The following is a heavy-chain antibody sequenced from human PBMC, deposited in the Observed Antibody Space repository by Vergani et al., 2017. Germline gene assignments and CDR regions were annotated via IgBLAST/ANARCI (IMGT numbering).Heavy chain of an antibody. V-gene: IGHV3-23*01. J-gene: IGHJ4*02. CDR2: ISGSGGST. D-gene: IGHD1-26*01. Sequence: EVQLLESGGGLVQPGGSLRLSCAASGFPFSSYAMSWVRQAPGKGLEWVSAISGSGGSTYYADSVKGRFTLSRDNSKNTLYLQMSSLRADDTAVYYCAKDRSYLERAFDYWGQGTLVTVSS. CDR3: AKDRSYLERAFDY. CDR1: GFPFSSYA.